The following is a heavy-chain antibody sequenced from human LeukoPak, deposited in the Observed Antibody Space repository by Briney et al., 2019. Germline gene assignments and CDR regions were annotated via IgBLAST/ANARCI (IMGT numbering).Heavy chain of an antibody. D-gene: IGHD1-26*01. CDR3: ARDNSVGDTAWWFDP. Sequence: GASVKVSCKASGYTFTSYSMNWVRQAPGQGPEWMGIINPSDASTTYAQKFQGRVTMTRDMSTSTDYMELSSLRSEDTAVYYCARDNSVGDTAWWFDPWGQGTLVTVSS. V-gene: IGHV1-46*01. CDR1: GYTFTSYS. J-gene: IGHJ5*02. CDR2: INPSDAST.